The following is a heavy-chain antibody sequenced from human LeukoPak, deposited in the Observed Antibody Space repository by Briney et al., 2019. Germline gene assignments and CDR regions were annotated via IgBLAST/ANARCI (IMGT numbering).Heavy chain of an antibody. CDR2: VSGSGSST. V-gene: IGHV3-23*01. CDR1: GFTFSSYA. Sequence: GGSLRLSCAASGFTFSSYAMNWVRQAPGKGLEWVSGVSGSGSSTYYADSVKGRFTISRDNSKNTLYLQMNSLRAEDTAVYYWAKGASHSLSGSIGYWGQGTLVTVSS. D-gene: IGHD6-6*01. CDR3: AKGASHSLSGSIGY. J-gene: IGHJ4*02.